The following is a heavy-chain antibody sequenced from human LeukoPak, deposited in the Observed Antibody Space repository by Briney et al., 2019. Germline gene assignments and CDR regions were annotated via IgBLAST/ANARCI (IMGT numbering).Heavy chain of an antibody. D-gene: IGHD3-10*01. CDR3: ARVLGFGSPPAY. CDR2: ISFDGSDK. V-gene: IGHV3-30*04. CDR1: GCNFNSYP. J-gene: IGHJ4*02. Sequence: PGGSLRLSCVASGCNFNSYPMHWVRQAPGKGLEWVGLISFDGSDKSYADSVEGRFTISRDNSKNTLYLQMNSLSTEDTAVYYCARVLGFGSPPAYWGQGTQVFVSS.